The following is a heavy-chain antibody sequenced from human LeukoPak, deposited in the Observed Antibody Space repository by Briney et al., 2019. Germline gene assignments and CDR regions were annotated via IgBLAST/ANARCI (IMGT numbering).Heavy chain of an antibody. Sequence: PGGSLRLSCAASGFTFSTYGMHWVRQAPGKGLEWVAVISNDGSNEYYADSVKGRFTISRDNSKNTLYLQMSSLRAEDTAVYYCAKEFNRGLPDYWGQGTLVTVPS. CDR2: ISNDGSNE. J-gene: IGHJ4*02. V-gene: IGHV3-30*18. D-gene: IGHD2-21*01. CDR1: GFTFSTYG. CDR3: AKEFNRGLPDY.